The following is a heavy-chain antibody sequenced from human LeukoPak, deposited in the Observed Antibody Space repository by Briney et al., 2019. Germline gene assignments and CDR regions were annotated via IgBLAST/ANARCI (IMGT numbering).Heavy chain of an antibody. V-gene: IGHV3-23*01. CDR1: GFTFSSYA. Sequence: GGSRRLSCAASGFTFSSYAMSWVRQAQGKGLEWVSAISGSGGSTYYADSVTGRFTIARDNTKNTLYLKMNSLRAEDTAVYYCAKGSPQTTMVRGVISTPFDYWGQGTLVTVSS. CDR3: AKGSPQTTMVRGVISTPFDY. D-gene: IGHD3-10*01. J-gene: IGHJ4*02. CDR2: ISGSGGST.